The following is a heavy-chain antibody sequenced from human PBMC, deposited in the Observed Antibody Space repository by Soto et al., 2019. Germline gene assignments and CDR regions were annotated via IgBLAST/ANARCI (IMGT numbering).Heavy chain of an antibody. CDR2: IYYSGST. D-gene: IGHD3-10*01. V-gene: IGHV4-59*01. J-gene: IGHJ6*02. CDR1: GGSISSYY. Sequence: SETLSLTCTVSGGSISSYYWSWIRQPPGKGLEWIGYIYYSGSTNYNPSLKSRVTISVDTSKNQFSLKLSSVTAADTAVYSCARDYNVVRGVIIFHYGMDVWGQGNTVTVSS. CDR3: ARDYNVVRGVIIFHYGMDV.